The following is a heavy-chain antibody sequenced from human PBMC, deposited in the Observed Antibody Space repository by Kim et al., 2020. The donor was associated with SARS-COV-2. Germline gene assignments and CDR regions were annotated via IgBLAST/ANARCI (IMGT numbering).Heavy chain of an antibody. CDR3: ARSGTGSYYQFNNWFDP. V-gene: IGHV1-69*13. CDR1: GGTFSSYA. Sequence: SVKVSCKASGGTFSSYAISWVRQAPGQGLEWMGGIIPIFGTANYAQKFQGRVTITADESTSTAYMELSSLRSEDTAVYYCARSGTGSYYQFNNWFDPWGQGTLVTVSS. D-gene: IGHD3-10*01. CDR2: IIPIFGTA. J-gene: IGHJ5*02.